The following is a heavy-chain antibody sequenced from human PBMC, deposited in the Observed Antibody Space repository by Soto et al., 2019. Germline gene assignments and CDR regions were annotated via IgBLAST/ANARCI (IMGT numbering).Heavy chain of an antibody. J-gene: IGHJ3*02. V-gene: IGHV3-9*01. CDR2: IGWHSVRK. Sequence: VQLVESGGGWVQPGWSLRLSCVGSGFRFDEYDMNWVRQATGKGLDWVSLIGWHSVRKGYADSVCGRFNISRDNGKNSLYLQMDNLRREDTAFYYCARAKSSSKEKGAFHIGGQGTIVTVSS. CDR3: ARAKSSSKEKGAFHI. D-gene: IGHD6-19*01. CDR1: GFRFDEYD.